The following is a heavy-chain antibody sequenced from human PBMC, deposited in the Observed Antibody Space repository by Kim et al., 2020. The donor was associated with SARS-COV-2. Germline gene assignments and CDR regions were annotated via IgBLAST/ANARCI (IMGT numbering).Heavy chain of an antibody. J-gene: IGHJ4*01. Sequence: SETLSLTCTVSGDSVSSNSYYWSWIRQPPGKGREWIGYIYHNGRTNYNPSLKSRVTVSVDTSKNQFSLRLRSVTAADTAAYYCARGGLYSGCSYFDFWG. V-gene: IGHV4-61*01. CDR2: IYHNGRT. CDR3: ARGGLYSGCSYFDF. CDR1: GDSVSSNSYY. D-gene: IGHD1-26*01.